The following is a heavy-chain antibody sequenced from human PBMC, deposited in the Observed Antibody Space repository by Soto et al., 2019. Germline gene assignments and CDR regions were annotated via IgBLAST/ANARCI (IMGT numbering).Heavy chain of an antibody. D-gene: IGHD2-2*01. J-gene: IGHJ4*02. CDR1: GDSITNYY. CDR2: FSYRGNT. V-gene: IGHV4-59*01. CDR3: TRVGAQYCSGNTCPMDS. Sequence: PSETLSLTCTVSGDSITNYYWGWIRLPPGKRLEWIGYFSYRGNTNYNPSLKSRVAISPDTSKNQFSLNLSSVTAADTAVYYCTRVGAQYCSGNTCPMDSWGQGALVTVSS.